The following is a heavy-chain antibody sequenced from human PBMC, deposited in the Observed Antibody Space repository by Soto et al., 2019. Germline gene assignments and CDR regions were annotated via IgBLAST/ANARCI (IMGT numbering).Heavy chain of an antibody. CDR2: IIPIFGTA. V-gene: IGHV1-69*13. CDR1: GYTFTGYY. CDR3: ARDNDSSGYYLY. D-gene: IGHD3-22*01. Sequence: ASVKVSCTASGYTFTGYYMHWVRQAPGQGLEWMGGIIPIFGTANYAQKFQGRVTITADESTSTAYMELSSLRSEDTAVYYCARDNDSSGYYLYWGQGTLVTVSS. J-gene: IGHJ4*02.